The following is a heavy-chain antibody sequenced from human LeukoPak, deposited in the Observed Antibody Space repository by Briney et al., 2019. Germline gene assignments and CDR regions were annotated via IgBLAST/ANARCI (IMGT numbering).Heavy chain of an antibody. J-gene: IGHJ4*02. CDR3: ARHHLTGYYYYFDY. CDR1: GGSISSYY. Sequence: SETLSLTCTVSGGSISSYYWSWIRQPPGKGLEWIGSIYYSGSTYYNPSLKSRVTISVDTSKNQFSLKLSSVTAADTAVYYCARHHLTGYYYYFDYWGQGTLVTVSS. CDR2: IYYSGST. D-gene: IGHD3-9*01. V-gene: IGHV4-59*05.